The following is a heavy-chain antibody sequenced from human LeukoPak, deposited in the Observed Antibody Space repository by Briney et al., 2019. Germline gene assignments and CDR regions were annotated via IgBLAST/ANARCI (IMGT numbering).Heavy chain of an antibody. CDR3: ARGSSSGWSRYNWFDP. D-gene: IGHD6-19*01. J-gene: IGHJ5*02. V-gene: IGHV4-34*01. Sequence: PSETLSLTCAVYGGSFSGYYWSWLRQPPGKGLEWIGEINHSGSTNYNPSLTSRVTISVDTSKNQFSLKLSSVTAADTAVYYCARGSSSGWSRYNWFDPWGQGTLVTVSS. CDR1: GGSFSGYY. CDR2: INHSGST.